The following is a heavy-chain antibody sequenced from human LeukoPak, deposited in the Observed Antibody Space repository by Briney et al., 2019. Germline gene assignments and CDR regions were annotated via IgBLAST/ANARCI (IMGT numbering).Heavy chain of an antibody. CDR3: AREGWPPPLDY. CDR1: GFTFSNYW. V-gene: IGHV3-7*04. J-gene: IGHJ4*02. Sequence: GGSLRLSCAASGFTFSNYWMSWVRQAPGKGLEWVANIKQDGGEKYYVDSVKGRFTISRGNAKNSLYLQMNSLRVEDTAVYYCAREGWPPPLDYWGQGTMVTVSS. CDR2: IKQDGGEK. D-gene: IGHD2-15*01.